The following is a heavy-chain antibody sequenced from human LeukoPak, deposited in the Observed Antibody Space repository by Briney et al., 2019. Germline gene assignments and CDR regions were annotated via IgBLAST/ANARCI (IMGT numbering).Heavy chain of an antibody. CDR3: AKISDYSNFLDY. V-gene: IGHV3-33*06. CDR1: GFTFSSYG. Sequence: GRSLRLSWAASGFTFSSYGMHWVRQAPGKGLEWVAVIWYDGSNKYYADSVKGRFTISRDNSKNTLYLQMNSLRAEDTAVYYCAKISDYSNFLDYWGQGTLVTVSS. J-gene: IGHJ4*02. CDR2: IWYDGSNK. D-gene: IGHD4-11*01.